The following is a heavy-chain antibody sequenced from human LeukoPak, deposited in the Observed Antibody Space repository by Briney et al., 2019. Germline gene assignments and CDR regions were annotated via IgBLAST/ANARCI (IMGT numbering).Heavy chain of an antibody. CDR1: GFTLTSYA. CDR3: ARNDYGDSF. J-gene: IGHJ4*02. D-gene: IGHD4-17*01. Sequence: GGSLRLSCAASGFTLTSYAVSWVRQAPGKGLEWVSVITSGGTAYYADSVKGRFTISRDKSKSTLYLQMNSLRAEDTAVYYCARNDYGDSFWGQGTLVTVSS. V-gene: IGHV3-23*01. CDR2: ITSGGTA.